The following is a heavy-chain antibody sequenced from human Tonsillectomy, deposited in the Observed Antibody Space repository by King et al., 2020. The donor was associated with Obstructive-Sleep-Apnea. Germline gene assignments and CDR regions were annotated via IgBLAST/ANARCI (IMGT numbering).Heavy chain of an antibody. J-gene: IGHJ4*02. CDR2: ISWNSGSI. D-gene: IGHD6-13*01. CDR1: GFTFDDYA. V-gene: IGHV3-9*01. CDR3: TRGGDSSSWY. Sequence: VQLVESGGGLAQPGRSLRLSCAASGFTFDDYAMHWVRQAPGKGLEWVSCISWNSGSIAYADSVKGRFTISRDNAKNSLYLQMNSLRAEDTALYYCTRGGDSSSWYWGQGTLVTVSS.